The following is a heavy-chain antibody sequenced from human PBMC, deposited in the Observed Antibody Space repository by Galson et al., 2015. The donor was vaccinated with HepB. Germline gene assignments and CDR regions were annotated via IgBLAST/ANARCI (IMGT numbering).Heavy chain of an antibody. V-gene: IGHV3-21*01. J-gene: IGHJ4*02. CDR3: ARGLYSSGWYVDEALQFDY. D-gene: IGHD6-19*01. CDR2: ISSSSSYI. Sequence: SLRLSCAASGFTFSSYSMNWVRQAPGKGLEWVSSISSSSSYIYYADSVKGRFTISRDNTKNSLYLQMNSLRAEDTAVYYCARGLYSSGWYVDEALQFDYWGQGTLVTVSS. CDR1: GFTFSSYS.